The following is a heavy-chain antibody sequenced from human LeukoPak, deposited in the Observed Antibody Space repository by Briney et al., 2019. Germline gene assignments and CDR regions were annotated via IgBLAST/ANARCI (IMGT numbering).Heavy chain of an antibody. CDR1: GFTVSSNY. V-gene: IGHV3-23*01. D-gene: IGHD2-21*01. Sequence: PGGSLRLSCAASGFTVSSNYMSWVRQPPGKGLEWVSGISGSGGNTFYADSVKGRFTISRDNSKNTLYLQMNSLRAEDTAVYYCAKENGAAVISHFDYWGQGTLVTVSS. J-gene: IGHJ4*02. CDR3: AKENGAAVISHFDY. CDR2: ISGSGGNT.